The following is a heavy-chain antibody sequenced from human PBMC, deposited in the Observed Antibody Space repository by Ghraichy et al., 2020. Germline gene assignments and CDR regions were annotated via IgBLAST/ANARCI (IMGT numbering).Heavy chain of an antibody. CDR2: IYYTGNT. D-gene: IGHD3-22*01. J-gene: IGHJ4*02. Sequence: SETLSLTCTVSSDSVNSGYYYWSWIRQSPGKGLEWIGQIYYTGNTNYNPSLTSRVTISLDTPKNQFSLRLSSVTAADTAVYYCARNLHESSGYYYPFFDYWGQGTLVTVSS. CDR3: ARNLHESSGYYYPFFDY. V-gene: IGHV4-61*01. CDR1: SDSVNSGYYY.